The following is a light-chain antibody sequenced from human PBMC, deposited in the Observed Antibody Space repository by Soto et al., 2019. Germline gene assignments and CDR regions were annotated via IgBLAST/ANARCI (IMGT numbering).Light chain of an antibody. CDR2: AAS. J-gene: IGKJ3*01. Sequence: DIQMTQSRASLSASVGDRVIITCRASQSISSYLNWYQQKPGKAPKLLIYAASSLQSGVPSRFSGSGSGTDFSLTISSLQPEDFATYYCEQSYSTPLFTFGPGTKVDIK. V-gene: IGKV1-39*01. CDR1: QSISSY. CDR3: EQSYSTPLFT.